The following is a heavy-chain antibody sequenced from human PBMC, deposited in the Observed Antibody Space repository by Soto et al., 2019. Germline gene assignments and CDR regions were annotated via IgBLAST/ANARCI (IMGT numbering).Heavy chain of an antibody. D-gene: IGHD6-13*01. V-gene: IGHV1-2*02. CDR3: ARSGLEGSSWNIFYYYYGMDV. CDR1: GYTFTGYY. J-gene: IGHJ6*02. Sequence: ASVKVSFKASGYTFTGYYMHWVRQAPGQGLEWMGWINPNSGGTNYAQKFQGRVTMTRDTSISTAYVELSRLRSDDTAVYYCARSGLEGSSWNIFYYYYGMDVWGQGTTVTVSS. CDR2: INPNSGGT.